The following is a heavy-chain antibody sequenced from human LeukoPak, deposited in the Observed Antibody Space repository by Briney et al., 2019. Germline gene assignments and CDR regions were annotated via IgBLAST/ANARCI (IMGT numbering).Heavy chain of an antibody. D-gene: IGHD6-25*01. Sequence: ASVKVSCKASGYTFSDYYIHWVRQAPGQGLEWMGRINPNSGGTNYAQKFQGRVTMTRDTSISTAYMELSRLRSEDTAVYYCARGQSRGIAARSWYRAGRRNRYYMDVWGKGTTVTVSS. CDR2: INPNSGGT. V-gene: IGHV1-2*06. CDR1: GYTFSDYY. CDR3: ARGQSRGIAARSWYRAGRRNRYYMDV. J-gene: IGHJ6*03.